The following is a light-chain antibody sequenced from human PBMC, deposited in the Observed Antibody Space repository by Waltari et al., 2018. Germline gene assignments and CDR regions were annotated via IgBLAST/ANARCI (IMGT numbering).Light chain of an antibody. J-gene: IGKJ1*01. Sequence: EIVLTQSPATLSLSPGERATLSCRASQSVCISLAWYQQKPGQAPRLLIYYASNRATGIPVRVSGSGSGTDFTLTSSSLEPEDFAVYYCQQRSKWALTFGQGTKVEIK. CDR2: YAS. CDR3: QQRSKWALT. V-gene: IGKV3-11*01. CDR1: QSVCIS.